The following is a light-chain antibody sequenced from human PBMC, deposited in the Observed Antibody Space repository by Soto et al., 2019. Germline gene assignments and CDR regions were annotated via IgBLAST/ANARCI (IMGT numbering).Light chain of an antibody. CDR2: AAS. Sequence: DIQMTQSPSSLSASEGDRVTISCRANQSSSTLLNWYQQKPGKAPYLLIYAASSLQSGVPSRFSGSGSGTDFTLTISSLQPEDFAIYYCQQTFRTPYSFGQGTKLEIK. J-gene: IGKJ2*03. V-gene: IGKV1-39*01. CDR1: QSSSTL. CDR3: QQTFRTPYS.